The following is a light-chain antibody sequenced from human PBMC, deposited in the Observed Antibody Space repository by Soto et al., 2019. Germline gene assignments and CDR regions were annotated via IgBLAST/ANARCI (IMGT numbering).Light chain of an antibody. V-gene: IGLV1-44*01. J-gene: IGLJ1*01. CDR3: AAWDASLKGYV. Sequence: QSVLTQPPSASGTPGQGVTLSCSGSRSNIGDNTVLWYQHLSGTAPKPLMYYNNQRPAGVPDRFSGSKSGTSASLDISGLHSADEAEYSCAAWDASLKGYVFGTGTKVTVL. CDR1: RSNIGDNT. CDR2: YNN.